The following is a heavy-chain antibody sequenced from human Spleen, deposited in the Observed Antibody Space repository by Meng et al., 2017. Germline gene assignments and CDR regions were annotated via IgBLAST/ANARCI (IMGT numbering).Heavy chain of an antibody. Sequence: QGQLVQSGAEVKKPGASVKVSCEASGYTFTGYYIHWVRQAPGQGLEWVGRINPNNGGTNYAQNFQGRVTMTRDTSISTAYMELSRLRFDDTAVYYCARDSAAGTTNWFDPWGQGTLVTVSS. J-gene: IGHJ5*02. V-gene: IGHV1-2*06. CDR2: INPNNGGT. CDR1: GYTFTGYY. CDR3: ARDSAAGTTNWFDP. D-gene: IGHD6-13*01.